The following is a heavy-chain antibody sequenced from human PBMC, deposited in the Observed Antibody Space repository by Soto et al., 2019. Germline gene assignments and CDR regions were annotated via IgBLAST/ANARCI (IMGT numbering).Heavy chain of an antibody. CDR3: TRDNRFSDYGGNHYFDY. Sequence: ASVKVSCKASGYIVTSYGISCVRQAPGQVLEWMGWISGYNGKTTYAQKFQGRVTMTTDRSTSTAYMELRSLRSDDTALYYCTRDNRFSDYGGNHYFDYWGQGSLVTVSS. V-gene: IGHV1-18*01. CDR2: ISGYNGKT. J-gene: IGHJ4*02. CDR1: GYIVTSYG. D-gene: IGHD4-17*01.